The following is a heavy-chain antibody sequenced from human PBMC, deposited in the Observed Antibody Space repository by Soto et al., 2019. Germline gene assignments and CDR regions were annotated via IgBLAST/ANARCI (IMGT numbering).Heavy chain of an antibody. CDR3: AKGLINGRWYAED. Sequence: EVHLFASGGGLVHPGESLRLSCGASGFTVSSCVMTWVRQAPGKWLEWVSCITGSGTCAYYADSVKGRFTISRDNSKNMVYLQMNNLRAEDTGVYYCAKGLINGRWYAEDWGQGTLVTVSS. CDR1: GFTVSSCV. J-gene: IGHJ4*02. CDR2: ITGSGTCA. D-gene: IGHD6-13*01. V-gene: IGHV3-23*01.